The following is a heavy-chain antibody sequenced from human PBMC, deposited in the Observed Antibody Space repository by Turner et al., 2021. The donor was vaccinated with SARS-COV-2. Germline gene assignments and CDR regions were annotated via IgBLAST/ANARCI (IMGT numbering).Heavy chain of an antibody. Sequence: EVQLLESGGGLVQTGGSLRLSCAASGFTFSSYAMSWVRQAPGKGLEWVLTISGSGGSTYYAESVKGRFTISRDNSKNTLYLQRNSLRAEDTAVYYSAKELGYYGSVSLWGQGTLVTVSS. CDR2: ISGSGGST. CDR1: GFTFSSYA. CDR3: AKELGYYGSVSL. J-gene: IGHJ4*02. D-gene: IGHD3-10*01. V-gene: IGHV3-23*01.